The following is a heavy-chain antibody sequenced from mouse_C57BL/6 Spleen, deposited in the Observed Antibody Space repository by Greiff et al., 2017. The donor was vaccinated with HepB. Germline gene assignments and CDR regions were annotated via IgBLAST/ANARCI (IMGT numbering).Heavy chain of an antibody. CDR1: GYTFTSYW. J-gene: IGHJ2*01. Sequence: VQLQQPGAELVRPGTSVKLSCKASGYTFTSYWMHWVKQRPGQGLEWIGVIDPSDSYTNYNQKFKGKATLTVDTSSSTAYMQLSSLTSEDSAVYYGARRGDYFDYWGQGTTLTVSS. CDR2: IDPSDSYT. CDR3: ARRGDYFDY. V-gene: IGHV1-59*01.